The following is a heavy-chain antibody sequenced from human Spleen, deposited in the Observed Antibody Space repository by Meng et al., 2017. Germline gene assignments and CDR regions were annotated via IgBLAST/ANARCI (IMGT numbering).Heavy chain of an antibody. CDR3: AKTPVAAAGKGYFQH. D-gene: IGHD6-13*01. J-gene: IGHJ1*01. CDR2: ISGSCGST. Sequence: GESLKISCATSGLTFSSYGMHWVRQAPGKGLEWVSAISGSCGSTYYTDSVKGRFTISRDNSKNTLYLQMNSLTAEDTAVYFCAKTPVAAAGKGYFQHWGQGTLVTVSS. CDR1: GLTFSSYG. V-gene: IGHV3-23*01.